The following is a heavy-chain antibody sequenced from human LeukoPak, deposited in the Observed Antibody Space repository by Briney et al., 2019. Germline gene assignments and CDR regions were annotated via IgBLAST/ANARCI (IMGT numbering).Heavy chain of an antibody. CDR2: INHSGNT. CDR3: ARELIDY. Sequence: SETLSLTCTVSGYSISSGYYWGGIRQPPGKGLEWIGSINHSGNTYYNPSLKSRVTISVDTSKNQFSLKLSSVTAADTAVYYCARELIDYWGQGTLVTVSS. J-gene: IGHJ4*02. V-gene: IGHV4-38-2*02. CDR1: GYSISSGYY.